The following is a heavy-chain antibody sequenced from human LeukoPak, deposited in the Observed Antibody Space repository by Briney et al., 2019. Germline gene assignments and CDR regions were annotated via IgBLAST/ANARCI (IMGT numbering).Heavy chain of an antibody. V-gene: IGHV1-18*01. J-gene: IGHJ4*02. CDR1: GYTFTSYG. D-gene: IGHD6-13*01. CDR3: ARDGVLDPGIAAAGMY. CDR2: ISAYNGNT. Sequence: ASVKVSCQTSGYTFTSYGYSWVRQAPGQGLEWMGWISAYNGNTKYAQKFQGRVTMTTVTSTSTAYMELRSLRSDDTAVYYCARDGVLDPGIAAAGMYWGQGTLVTVSS.